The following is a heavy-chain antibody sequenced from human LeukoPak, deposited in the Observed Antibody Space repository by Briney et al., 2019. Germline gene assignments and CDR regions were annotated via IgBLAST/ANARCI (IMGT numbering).Heavy chain of an antibody. D-gene: IGHD3-10*01. J-gene: IGHJ6*03. Sequence: ASVKVSCKASGGTFSSYAISWVRQAPGQGLEWMGGIIPIFGTANYAQKFQGRVTITADESTSTAYMELSSLRSEDTAVYYCAGEYGSGSYYTYYYYYMDVWSKGTTVTVSS. V-gene: IGHV1-69*13. CDR2: IIPIFGTA. CDR3: AGEYGSGSYYTYYYYYMDV. CDR1: GGTFSSYA.